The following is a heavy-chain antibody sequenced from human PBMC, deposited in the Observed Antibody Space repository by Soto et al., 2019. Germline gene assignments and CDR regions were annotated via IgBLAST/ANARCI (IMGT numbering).Heavy chain of an antibody. CDR3: AKGGYTSPFDY. J-gene: IGHJ4*02. CDR2: IRASGGST. D-gene: IGHD5-12*01. V-gene: IGHV3-23*01. Sequence: GGSLRLCCAASGVTFSSYAMTWVRQAPGKGLEWVSTIRASGGSTYYADSMQGRFTISRDNSMNTVFLHMNSLRAEDTAIYYCAKGGYTSPFDYWGLGNLVTVSS. CDR1: GVTFSSYA.